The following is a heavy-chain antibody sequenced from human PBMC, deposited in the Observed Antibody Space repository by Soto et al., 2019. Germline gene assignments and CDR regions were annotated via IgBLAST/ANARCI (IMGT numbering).Heavy chain of an antibody. CDR1: GFTFSGSA. CDR2: IRSKANSYAT. Sequence: GGSLRLSCAASGFTFSGSAMHWVRQASGKGLEWVGRIRSKANSYATAYAASVRGRFTISRDDSKNTAYLQMNSLKTEDTAVYYCARLRSAAYYYYYMDVWGKGTTVTVSS. V-gene: IGHV3-73*01. CDR3: ARLRSAAYYYYYMDV. J-gene: IGHJ6*03. D-gene: IGHD3-3*01.